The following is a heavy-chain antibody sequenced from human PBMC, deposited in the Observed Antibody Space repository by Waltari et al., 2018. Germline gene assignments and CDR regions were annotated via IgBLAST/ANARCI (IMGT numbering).Heavy chain of an antibody. D-gene: IGHD5-12*01. V-gene: IGHV4-39*01. CDR3: ATYIGASVGTAAFDV. J-gene: IGHJ3*01. CDR2: VSYRGTP. CDR1: GVSITSNRHY. Sequence: QLQLQESGPRLVRPSETLSLICRVSGVSITSNRHYWAWIRQSPGQGLEWIGTVSYRGTPCIGPSLKSRVSVSRDTSKNQVSLILGSVTAADMAVYYCATYIGASVGTAAFDVWGQGTMVTVSS.